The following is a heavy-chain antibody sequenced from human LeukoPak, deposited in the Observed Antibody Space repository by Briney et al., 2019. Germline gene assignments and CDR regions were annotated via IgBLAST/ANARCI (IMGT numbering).Heavy chain of an antibody. Sequence: PETLSLTCTVSGGSIISNDDYWGWIRQPRGKGLEWIGRLYYSGCTYYNSYIKSRYTISVDTSKNHFSLKLRSVTAADTAVYYCARSVWSYGRVGAFDIWGQGTMVIVS. V-gene: IGHV4-39*02. CDR1: GGSIISNDDY. CDR3: ARSVWSYGRVGAFDI. J-gene: IGHJ3*02. D-gene: IGHD2-21*01. CDR2: LYYSGCT.